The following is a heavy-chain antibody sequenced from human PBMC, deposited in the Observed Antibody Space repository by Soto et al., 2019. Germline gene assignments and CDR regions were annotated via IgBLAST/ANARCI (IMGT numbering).Heavy chain of an antibody. Sequence: QVQLVQSGAEVKQPGSSVKVSCKASGGTFSSFAISWVRQAPGQGLEWMGGVIPIFGTPKYAQGFQGRVTITADKSTSTADMVRSSLRSEDTAVYYCAKAADFYGSGTYYNYFDYWGQGTLVTVSS. CDR3: AKAADFYGSGTYYNYFDY. CDR1: GGTFSSFA. J-gene: IGHJ4*02. V-gene: IGHV1-69*06. CDR2: VIPIFGTP. D-gene: IGHD3-10*01.